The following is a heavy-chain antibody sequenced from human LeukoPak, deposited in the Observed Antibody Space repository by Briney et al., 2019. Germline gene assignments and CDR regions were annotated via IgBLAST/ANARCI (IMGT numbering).Heavy chain of an antibody. CDR2: IGTAGEI. Sequence: LPGGSLRLSCAASGFTFSSYDIHWVRQATGKGLEWVSGIGTAGEIYYPGSVKGRFTISRENAKNSLYLQMNSLRAGDTAVYYCARDTAMVTGTPNFDYWGQGTLVTVSS. D-gene: IGHD5-18*01. J-gene: IGHJ4*02. CDR1: GFTFSSYD. CDR3: ARDTAMVTGTPNFDY. V-gene: IGHV3-13*01.